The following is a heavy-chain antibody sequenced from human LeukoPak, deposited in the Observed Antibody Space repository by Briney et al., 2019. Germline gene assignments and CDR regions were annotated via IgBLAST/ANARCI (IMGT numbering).Heavy chain of an antibody. Sequence: PGGSLRLSCAASGFTFSDYWMHWVRQAPGKGLVWVSRIKTDGRSTNYADSVKGRFTISRDNAKNTLYLQMNSLRAEDTAVYYCARGRIGGWTDSWGQGTLVTVSS. J-gene: IGHJ5*01. D-gene: IGHD6-19*01. CDR1: GFTFSDYW. CDR3: ARGRIGGWTDS. CDR2: IKTDGRST. V-gene: IGHV3-74*01.